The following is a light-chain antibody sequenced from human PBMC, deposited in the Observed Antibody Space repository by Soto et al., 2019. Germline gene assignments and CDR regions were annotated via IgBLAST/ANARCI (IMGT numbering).Light chain of an antibody. CDR3: QRYGSSPGLFT. CDR2: GAS. J-gene: IGKJ3*01. V-gene: IGKV3-20*01. Sequence: EIVLTQFPGSLSLSPGERATLSCRASQSVSNNYLAWYQQKPGQAPRLLIYGASSRATAIPDRFSGSGSGTDFTLTISRLEPEDFALYYCQRYGSSPGLFTFGPGTKVDIK. CDR1: QSVSNNY.